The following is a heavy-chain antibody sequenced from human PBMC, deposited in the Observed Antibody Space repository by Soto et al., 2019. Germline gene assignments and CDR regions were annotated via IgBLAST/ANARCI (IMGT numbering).Heavy chain of an antibody. D-gene: IGHD3-22*01. J-gene: IGHJ6*02. CDR2: TIPMFGSP. CDR3: ARPLRDRNYYYGMAV. Sequence: QVQLVQSGAEMQQPGASVRVSCKASGGTFSKYAFSWVRQAPGQGLEWLGGTIPMFGSPNYAQKFRGRVAMAAEESTATVYMELSSLRSEDTAVYFCARPLRDRNYYYGMAVWGQGTTVTVSS. V-gene: IGHV1-69*01. CDR1: GGTFSKYA.